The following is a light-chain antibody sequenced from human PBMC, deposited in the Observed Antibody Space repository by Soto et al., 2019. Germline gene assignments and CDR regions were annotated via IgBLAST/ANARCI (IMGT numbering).Light chain of an antibody. CDR1: QGISRY. CDR3: QQLNSYPFLT. CDR2: AAS. V-gene: IGKV1-9*01. J-gene: IGKJ4*01. Sequence: DIQLTQSPSFLSASVGDRVTITCRASQGISRYLAWYQQKPGKAPKLLIYAASTMQSGVPSRFSGSGSGTEVTLTLSSLQPEDFATYYCQQLNSYPFLTFGGGTKVEIK.